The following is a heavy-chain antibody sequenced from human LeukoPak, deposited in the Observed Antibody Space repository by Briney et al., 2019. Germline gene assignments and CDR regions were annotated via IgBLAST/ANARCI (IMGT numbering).Heavy chain of an antibody. J-gene: IGHJ4*02. Sequence: SQTLSLTCAISGDSVSSNSAAWNWIRQSPSRGLEWLGRTYYRSKWYNDYAVSVKSRITLNPDTSKNQFSLQLNSVTPDDTAGYYCVRGSGWYGNFDYWGQGTLVTVSS. V-gene: IGHV6-1*01. CDR3: VRGSGWYGNFDY. CDR1: GDSVSSNSAA. CDR2: TYYRSKWYN. D-gene: IGHD6-19*01.